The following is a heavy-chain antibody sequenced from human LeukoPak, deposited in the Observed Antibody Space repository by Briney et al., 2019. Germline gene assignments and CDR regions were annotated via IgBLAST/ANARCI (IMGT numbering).Heavy chain of an antibody. V-gene: IGHV4-4*02. D-gene: IGHD5-18*01. J-gene: IGHJ4*02. CDR2: VNLQGST. CDR1: GGSISNTNW. CDR3: VSPRGFSYGYFDY. Sequence: PSETLSLTCGVSGGSISNTNWWTWVRQPPGKGLEWIGEVNLQGSTNYNPSLKSRVAISVDKSENQFSLTLGSVSATDTAVYYCVSPRGFSYGYFDYWGQGTLVTVSS.